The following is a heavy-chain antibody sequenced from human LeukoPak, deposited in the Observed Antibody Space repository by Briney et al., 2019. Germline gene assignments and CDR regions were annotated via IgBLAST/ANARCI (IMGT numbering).Heavy chain of an antibody. J-gene: IGHJ5*02. CDR1: GGSISSYY. Sequence: SETLSLTCTVSGGSISSYYWSWIRQPAGKGLEWIGRIYTSGSTNYNPSLKSRVTMSVDTSKNQFSLKLSSVTAADSAVYYCARHYYGSGSYANYFDPWGQGTLVTVSS. CDR2: IYTSGST. CDR3: ARHYYGSGSYANYFDP. V-gene: IGHV4-4*07. D-gene: IGHD3-10*01.